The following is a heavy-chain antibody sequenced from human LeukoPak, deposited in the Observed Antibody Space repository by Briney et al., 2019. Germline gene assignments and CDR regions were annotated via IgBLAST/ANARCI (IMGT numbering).Heavy chain of an antibody. CDR1: GFTFRSYW. J-gene: IGHJ4*02. D-gene: IGHD4-17*01. Sequence: PGGSLRLSCAASGFTFRSYWLSWVRQAPGKGLEWVANINQDGSKKNYVDSVKGRFTTSRDNAKNSVYLQMDSLRAGDTAVYYCAREIYGIDSWGQGTPVAVSS. CDR2: INQDGSKK. CDR3: AREIYGIDS. V-gene: IGHV3-7*01.